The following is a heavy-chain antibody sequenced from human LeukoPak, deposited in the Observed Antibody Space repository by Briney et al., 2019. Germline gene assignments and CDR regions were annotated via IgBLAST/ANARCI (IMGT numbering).Heavy chain of an antibody. CDR1: GGPISSYY. Sequence: SETLSLTCTVSGGPISSYYWSWIRQPPGKGLEWIGYIYYSGSTKYNPSLKSRVTISVDTSKNQFSLKLSSVTAADTAVYYCARAPRARDIVVVVAARGWFDPWGQGTLVTVSS. J-gene: IGHJ5*02. D-gene: IGHD2-15*01. V-gene: IGHV4-59*12. CDR3: ARAPRARDIVVVVAARGWFDP. CDR2: IYYSGST.